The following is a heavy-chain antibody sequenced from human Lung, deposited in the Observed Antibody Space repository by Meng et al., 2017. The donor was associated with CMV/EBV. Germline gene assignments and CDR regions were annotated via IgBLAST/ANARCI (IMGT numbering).Heavy chain of an antibody. CDR3: ARFDMGVGGYYGMDV. Sequence: SXTXSLXXTVSGGSISTYYWNWLRQLPGKGLEWIGYISNSGSTDYNPSLKSRVTISVDTSKNQFSLKLTSVTAADTAVYYCARFDMGVGGYYGMDVWGQGTXVTVAS. V-gene: IGHV4-59*01. J-gene: IGHJ6*02. D-gene: IGHD3-10*01. CDR2: ISNSGST. CDR1: GGSISTYY.